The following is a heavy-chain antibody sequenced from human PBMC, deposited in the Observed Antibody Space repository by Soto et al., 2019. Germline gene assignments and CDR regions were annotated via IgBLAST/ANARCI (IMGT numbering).Heavy chain of an antibody. Sequence: QVQLVESGGGVVQPGRSLRLSCAASGFTFSSYGMHWVRQAPGKGLEWVAVISYDGSNKYYADSVKGRFTISRDNSKNTLYLQMNSLRAEDTAVYYCAKGDLDSPSGIVDYWGQGTLVTVSS. V-gene: IGHV3-30*18. CDR2: ISYDGSNK. CDR1: GFTFSSYG. D-gene: IGHD3-22*01. CDR3: AKGDLDSPSGIVDY. J-gene: IGHJ4*02.